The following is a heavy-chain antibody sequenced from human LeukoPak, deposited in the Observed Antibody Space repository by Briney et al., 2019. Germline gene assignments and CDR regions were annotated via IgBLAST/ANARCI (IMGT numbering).Heavy chain of an antibody. CDR2: ISGSAGST. D-gene: IGHD2-21*01. CDR3: AKGDGDYSFDN. J-gene: IGHJ4*02. V-gene: IGHV3-23*01. Sequence: PGGSLRLSCAASGFTFSTYAMSWVRQAPGKGLEWVSGISGSAGSTHYADSVKGRFTISRDNSKNTLHMQMNSLRAEDTAIYYCAKGDGDYSFDNWGQGTLVTVSS. CDR1: GFTFSTYA.